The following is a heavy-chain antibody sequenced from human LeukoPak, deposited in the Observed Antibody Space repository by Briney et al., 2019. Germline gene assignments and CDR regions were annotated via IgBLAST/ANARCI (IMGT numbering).Heavy chain of an antibody. CDR3: AKDHTIWAGAYYFDY. Sequence: GGSLRLSCAASGFTFSSYWMSWVRQAPGKGLEWVSAISGSGGSTYYADSVKGRFTISRDNSKNTLYLQMNSLRAEDTAVYYCAKDHTIWAGAYYFDYWGQGTLVTVSS. CDR2: ISGSGGST. V-gene: IGHV3-23*01. D-gene: IGHD3/OR15-3a*01. CDR1: GFTFSSYW. J-gene: IGHJ4*02.